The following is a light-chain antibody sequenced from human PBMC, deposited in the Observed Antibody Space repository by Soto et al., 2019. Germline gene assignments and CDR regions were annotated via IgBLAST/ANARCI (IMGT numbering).Light chain of an antibody. CDR2: DAS. J-gene: IGKJ5*01. V-gene: IGKV3-11*01. CDR3: QQRSNWPLIT. Sequence: EFVLTQSPGTLSLSPGERATLSCRASQTVRNNYLAWYQQKPGQAPRLLIYDASNRATGIPARFSGSGSGTDFTLTISSLEPEDFAVYYCQQRSNWPLITFGQGTRLENK. CDR1: QTVRNNY.